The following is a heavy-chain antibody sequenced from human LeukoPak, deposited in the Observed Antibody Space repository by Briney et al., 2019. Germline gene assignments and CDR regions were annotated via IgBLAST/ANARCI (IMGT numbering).Heavy chain of an antibody. D-gene: IGHD3-10*01. CDR1: GGSISSYY. CDR3: ARIITMVRGVIQLGFYYMDV. CDR2: IYYSGST. V-gene: IGHV4-59*12. J-gene: IGHJ6*03. Sequence: SETLSLTCTVSGGSISSYYWSWIRQPPGKGLEWIGYIYYSGSTNYNPSLKSRVTISVDTSKNQFSLKLSSVTAADTAVYYCARIITMVRGVIQLGFYYMDVWGKGTTVTVSS.